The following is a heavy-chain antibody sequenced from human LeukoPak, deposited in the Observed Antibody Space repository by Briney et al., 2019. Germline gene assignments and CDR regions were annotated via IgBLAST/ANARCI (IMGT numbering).Heavy chain of an antibody. CDR2: ISYDGSNK. D-gene: IGHD3-3*01. CDR1: GFTFSSYA. V-gene: IGHV3-30-3*01. J-gene: IGHJ4*02. Sequence: GGSLRLSCAASGFTFSSYAMYWVRQAPGKGLEWVAVISYDGSNKYYADSVKGRFTISRDNSKNTLYLQMNSLRAEDTAVYYCARDRDPHVIGATAIDYWGQGTLVTVSS. CDR3: ARDRDPHVIGATAIDY.